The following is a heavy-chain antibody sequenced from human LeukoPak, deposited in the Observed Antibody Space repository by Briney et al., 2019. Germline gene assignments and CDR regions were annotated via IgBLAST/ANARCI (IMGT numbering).Heavy chain of an antibody. CDR1: GGSTSSYY. J-gene: IGHJ4*02. V-gene: IGHV4-59*01. CDR2: IYYSGST. CDR3: ARAAGSSWYLKYDY. Sequence: PSETLSLTCTVSGGSTSSYYWSWIRQPPGKGLEWIGYIYYSGSTNYNPSLKSRVTISVDTSKNQFSLKLSSVTAADTAVYYCARAAGSSWYLKYDYWGQGTLVTVSS. D-gene: IGHD6-13*01.